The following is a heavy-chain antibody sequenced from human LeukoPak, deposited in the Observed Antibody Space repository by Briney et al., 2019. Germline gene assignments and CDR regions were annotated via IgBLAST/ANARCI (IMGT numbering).Heavy chain of an antibody. CDR3: AKGAMVRGVLDY. J-gene: IGHJ4*02. D-gene: IGHD3-10*01. CDR2: TTGSTAAT. Sequence: GGSLRLSCAASGFTFTNYAMSWVRQTPGKGLEWVSTTTGSTAATYHADSVKGRFTISRDNSKNTLFLQMNSLRAEDTAVYYCAKGAMVRGVLDYWGQGTLVTVSS. V-gene: IGHV3-23*01. CDR1: GFTFTNYA.